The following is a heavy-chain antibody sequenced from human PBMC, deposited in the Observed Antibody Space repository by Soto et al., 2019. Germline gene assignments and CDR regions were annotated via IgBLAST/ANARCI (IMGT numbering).Heavy chain of an antibody. CDR3: ARHYYTRGKYFDP. CDR2: IYYSGST. J-gene: IGHJ5*02. CDR1: AGSLDSKNHY. V-gene: IGHV4-61*01. D-gene: IGHD3-3*01. Sequence: SETLSLTCTVSAGSLDSKNHYWSWIRQPPGKGLEWIGNIYYSGSTYYGPSLESRVTISIDTSKDQFSLKLRSVTAADTAVYFCARHYYTRGKYFDPWGQGTLVTVSS.